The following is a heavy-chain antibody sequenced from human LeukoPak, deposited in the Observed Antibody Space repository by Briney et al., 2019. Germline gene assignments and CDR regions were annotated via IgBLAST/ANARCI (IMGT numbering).Heavy chain of an antibody. CDR1: GGSVSSSSYY. CDR3: ARRSYDGSGYYYVDY. D-gene: IGHD3-22*01. J-gene: IGHJ4*02. CDR2: LSYGGCT. Sequence: SETLSLTCTVSGGSVSSSSYYWGWVRQPPGKGLEWIGSLSYGGCTHYTPSFKSRVTISVETSKNRFSLTLNSMTATDTAVYYCARRSYDGSGYYYVDYWGQGTLVTVSS. V-gene: IGHV4-39*01.